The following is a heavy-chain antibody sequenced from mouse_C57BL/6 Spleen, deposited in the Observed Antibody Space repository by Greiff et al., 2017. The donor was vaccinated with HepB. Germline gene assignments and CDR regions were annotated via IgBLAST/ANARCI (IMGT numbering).Heavy chain of an antibody. V-gene: IGHV5-17*01. CDR3: ARRDDLHWYFDV. CDR2: ISSGSSTI. Sequence: VQLKESGGGLVKPGGSLKLSCAASGFTFSDYGMHWVRQAPEKGLEWVAYISSGSSTIYYADTVKGRFTISRDNAKNTLFLQMTSLRSEDTAMYYCARRDDLHWYFDVWGTGTTVTVSS. J-gene: IGHJ1*03. D-gene: IGHD2-3*01. CDR1: GFTFSDYG.